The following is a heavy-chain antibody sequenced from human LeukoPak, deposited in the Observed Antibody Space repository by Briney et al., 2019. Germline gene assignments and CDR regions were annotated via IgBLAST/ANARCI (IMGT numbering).Heavy chain of an antibody. CDR3: ASQRYGSGSPPRPLDY. Sequence: PSETLSLTCAVYGGSFSGYYWSWIGQPPGKGLEWIVEINHSGSTNYNPSLKSRVTISVDTSKNQFSLKLSSVTAADTAVYYCASQRYGSGSPPRPLDYWGQGTLVTVSS. CDR1: GGSFSGYY. D-gene: IGHD3-10*01. CDR2: INHSGST. J-gene: IGHJ4*02. V-gene: IGHV4-34*01.